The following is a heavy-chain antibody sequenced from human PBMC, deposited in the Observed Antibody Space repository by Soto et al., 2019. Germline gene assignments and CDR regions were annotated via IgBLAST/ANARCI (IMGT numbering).Heavy chain of an antibody. V-gene: IGHV4-59*01. CDR3: ARVRMNYYYYGMDV. CDR1: GDTISSYY. Sequence: PSLTLRLTCTVSGDTISSYYWSWIRQPPGKGLEYIGYIYYSGSTNYNPSLKSRVTISVDTSKNQFSLKLSSVTAADRAVYYCARVRMNYYYYGMDVWGQGTTVTVTS. D-gene: IGHD2-15*01. J-gene: IGHJ6*02. CDR2: IYYSGST.